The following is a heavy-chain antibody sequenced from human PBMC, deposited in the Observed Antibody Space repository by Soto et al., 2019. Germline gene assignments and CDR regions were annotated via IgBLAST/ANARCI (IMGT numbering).Heavy chain of an antibody. CDR1: GFTFSSYS. CDR2: ISGSSSTI. Sequence: EVQLVESGGGLVQPGGSLRLSCAASGFTFSSYSMNWVRQAPGKGLEWVSYISGSSSTIYYADSVKGRFTISRDNAQNSLELQLNRLRAEDTAVYYCAGGLTVYSSGWLSGWGQGTLVTVSS. V-gene: IGHV3-48*01. CDR3: AGGLTVYSSGWLSG. J-gene: IGHJ4*02. D-gene: IGHD6-19*01.